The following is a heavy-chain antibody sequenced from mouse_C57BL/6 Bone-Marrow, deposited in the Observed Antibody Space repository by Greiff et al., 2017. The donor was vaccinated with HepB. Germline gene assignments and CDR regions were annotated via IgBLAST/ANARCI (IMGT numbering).Heavy chain of an antibody. CDR2: INPGSGGT. CDR3: AREDYDYDVWFAY. CDR1: GYAFTNYL. D-gene: IGHD2-4*01. J-gene: IGHJ3*01. Sequence: QVQLQQSGAELVRPGTSVKVSCKASGYAFTNYLIEWVKQRPGQGLEWIGVINPGSGGTNYNEKFKGKSTLTADKSSSTAYMQLSSLTSEDSAVYVCAREDYDYDVWFAYWGQGTLVTVSA. V-gene: IGHV1-54*01.